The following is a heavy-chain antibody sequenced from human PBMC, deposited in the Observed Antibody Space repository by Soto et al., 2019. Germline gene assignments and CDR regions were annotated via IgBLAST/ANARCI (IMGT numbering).Heavy chain of an antibody. J-gene: IGHJ3*02. CDR3: ACFDWVGDAFDI. Sequence: EVQLVESGGGLVKPGGSLRLSCAASGFTFSSYSMNWVRQAPGKGLEWVSSISSSSSYIYYADSVKGRFTISRDNAKNSLYLQMNSLRAEDTAVYYCACFDWVGDAFDIWGQGTMVTVSS. CDR1: GFTFSSYS. V-gene: IGHV3-21*01. D-gene: IGHD3-9*01. CDR2: ISSSSSYI.